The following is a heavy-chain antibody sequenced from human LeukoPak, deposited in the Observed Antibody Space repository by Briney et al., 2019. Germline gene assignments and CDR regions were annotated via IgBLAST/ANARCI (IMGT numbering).Heavy chain of an antibody. V-gene: IGHV4-59*08. CDR3: ARFNDYYDSSGYPDY. Sequence: SETLSLTCTVSGGSISSYYWSWIRQPPGKGLEWIGYIYYSGSTNYNPSLKSRVTISVDTSKNQFSLKLSSVTAADTAVYYCARFNDYYDSSGYPDYWGQGTLVTVSS. CDR1: GGSISSYY. CDR2: IYYSGST. D-gene: IGHD3-22*01. J-gene: IGHJ4*02.